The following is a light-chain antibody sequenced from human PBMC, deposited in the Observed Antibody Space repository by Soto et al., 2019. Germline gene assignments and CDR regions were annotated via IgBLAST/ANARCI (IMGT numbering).Light chain of an antibody. J-gene: IGLJ1*01. CDR1: SSDVGYYNY. CDR3: SSYTSSSTYV. CDR2: DVR. V-gene: IGLV2-14*03. Sequence: QSALTQPASVSGSPGQSITISCTGTSSDVGYYNYVSWYQQHPGKAPKLMIYDVRNRPSGVSNRFSGSKSGNTASLTISGLQAEDEADYYYSSYTSSSTYVFGTGTKPTVL.